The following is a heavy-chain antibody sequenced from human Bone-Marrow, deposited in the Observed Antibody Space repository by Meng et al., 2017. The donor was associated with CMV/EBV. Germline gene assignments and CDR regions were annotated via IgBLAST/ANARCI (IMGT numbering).Heavy chain of an antibody. CDR1: GYTFTGYY. J-gene: IGHJ4*02. V-gene: IGHV1-2*02. D-gene: IGHD3-10*02. Sequence: ASVKVSCKASGYTFTGYYMHWVRQAPGQGLEWMGWINPNSGGTNYAQKFQGRVTMTRDTSISTAYMELSRLRSDDTAVYYSSRAMYHFHSSAYWCQGTLVTVSS. CDR3: SRAMYHFHSSAY. CDR2: INPNSGGT.